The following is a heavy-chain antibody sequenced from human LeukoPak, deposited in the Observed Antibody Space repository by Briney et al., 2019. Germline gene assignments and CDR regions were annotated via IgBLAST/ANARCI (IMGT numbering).Heavy chain of an antibody. CDR2: ISGDGGST. V-gene: IGHV3-43*02. CDR3: AKLRQHVDY. J-gene: IGHJ4*02. D-gene: IGHD6-6*01. CDR1: GFTFYDYA. Sequence: GGSLRLSCAASGFTFYDYAMHWVRHTPGKDLEWVSLISGDGGSTYYADSVKGRFTISRDNSKNSLYLQTSSLRTEDTALYYCAKLRQHVDYWGQGTLVTVSS.